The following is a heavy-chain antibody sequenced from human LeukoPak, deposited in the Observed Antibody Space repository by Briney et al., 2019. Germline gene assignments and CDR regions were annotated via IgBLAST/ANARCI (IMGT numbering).Heavy chain of an antibody. D-gene: IGHD3-10*01. CDR1: GFTFSSYA. CDR2: ISGSGGST. J-gene: IGHJ5*02. Sequence: GGSLRLSCAASGFTFSSYAVSWVRQAPGKGLEWVSAISGSGGSTYYADSVKGRFTISRDNSKNTLYLQMNSLRAEDTAVYYCAKTAGSGSYYYNWFDPWGQGTLVTVSS. CDR3: AKTAGSGSYYYNWFDP. V-gene: IGHV3-23*01.